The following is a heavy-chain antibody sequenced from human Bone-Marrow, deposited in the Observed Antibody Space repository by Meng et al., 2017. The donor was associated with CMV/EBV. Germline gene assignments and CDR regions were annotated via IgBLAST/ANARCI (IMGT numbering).Heavy chain of an antibody. CDR3: LYGGNSGGFDY. Sequence: GGSLRLSCAASGFSFSDYAMHWVRQAPGKGLEWVAVIWYDGSNKYYADSVKGRFTISRDNSKNTLYLQMNSLRAEDTAVYYCLYGGNSGGFDYWGQGTLVTVSS. CDR2: IWYDGSNK. V-gene: IGHV3-33*01. D-gene: IGHD4-23*01. CDR1: GFSFSDYA. J-gene: IGHJ4*02.